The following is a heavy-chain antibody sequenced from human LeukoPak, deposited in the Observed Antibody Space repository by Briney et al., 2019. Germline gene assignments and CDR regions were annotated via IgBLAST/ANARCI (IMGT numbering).Heavy chain of an antibody. Sequence: PSETLSLTCTVSGGSIMVAAYSWSWIRQPPGKGLEWIGYIYHSGRTYYNPSHKSRVTISLDRSKNQFSLKLSSVTAADTAVYFCARGYGDNSGAFDIWGQGTLVTVSS. CDR2: IYHSGRT. V-gene: IGHV4-30-2*01. J-gene: IGHJ3*02. D-gene: IGHD4-23*01. CDR1: GGSIMVAAYS. CDR3: ARGYGDNSGAFDI.